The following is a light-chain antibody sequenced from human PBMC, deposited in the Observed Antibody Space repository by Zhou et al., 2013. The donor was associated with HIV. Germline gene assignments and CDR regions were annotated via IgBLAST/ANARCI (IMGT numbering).Light chain of an antibody. V-gene: IGKV1-5*03. CDR3: QQYSSQPIT. Sequence: DIQMTQTPSTVSASIGGRVTISCRASQNIKTWLAWYQQRPGTAPKLLVRKASILEGDILSRFRASGSGTEFTLSINRLQPDDFATYYCQQYSSQPITFGQGTRLE. CDR2: KAS. J-gene: IGKJ5*01. CDR1: QNIKTW.